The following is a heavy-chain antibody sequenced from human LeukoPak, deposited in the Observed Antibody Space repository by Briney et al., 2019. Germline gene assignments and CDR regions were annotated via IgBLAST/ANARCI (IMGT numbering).Heavy chain of an antibody. CDR3: AKDDAMIVVVITPAPFDY. CDR2: IAYDGSNK. Sequence: GRSLRLSCAASGFTFRSYGMHWVRQAPGKGLEWVAHIAYDGSNKHHADSVKGRFTISRDYSKNTLDLQMDSLRAEDTAVYYCAKDDAMIVVVITPAPFDYWGQGTLVTVSS. V-gene: IGHV3-30*18. D-gene: IGHD3-22*01. J-gene: IGHJ4*02. CDR1: GFTFRSYG.